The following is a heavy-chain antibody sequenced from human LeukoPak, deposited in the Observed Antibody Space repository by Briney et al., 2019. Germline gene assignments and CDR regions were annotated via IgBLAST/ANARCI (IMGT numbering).Heavy chain of an antibody. CDR3: ARDLRRVTPWGNWFDP. D-gene: IGHD4-11*01. CDR1: GFTFSSYS. Sequence: PGGSLRLSCAASGFTFSSYSMNWVRQAPGKGLEWVSYISSSSSTIYYADSVKGRFTISRDNAKNSLYLQMSSLRAEDTAVYYCARDLRRVTPWGNWFDPWGQGTLVTVSS. V-gene: IGHV3-48*04. CDR2: ISSSSSTI. J-gene: IGHJ5*02.